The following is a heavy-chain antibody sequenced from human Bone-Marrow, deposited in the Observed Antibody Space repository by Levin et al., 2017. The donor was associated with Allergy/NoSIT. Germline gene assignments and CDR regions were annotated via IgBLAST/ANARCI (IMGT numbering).Heavy chain of an antibody. D-gene: IGHD6-13*01. J-gene: IGHJ4*02. CDR1: GFTFSNYA. V-gene: IGHV3-23*01. CDR3: ANMPTSSTEVDY. Sequence: GGSLRLSCAASGFTFSNYAMSWVRQAPGKGLEWVSAIGGSGGYTYYADSVKGRFTISRDNSKNTLYLQINSLRAEDTAVYYCANMPTSSTEVDYWGQGTLVTVSS. CDR2: IGGSGGYT.